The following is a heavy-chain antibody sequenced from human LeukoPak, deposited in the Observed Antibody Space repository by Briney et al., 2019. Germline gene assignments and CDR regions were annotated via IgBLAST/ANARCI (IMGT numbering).Heavy chain of an antibody. D-gene: IGHD3-22*01. Sequence: PGGSLRLSCAASGFTFSSYAMSWVRQAPGKGLEWIGSIYYSGSTYYNPSLKSRVTISVDTSKNQFSLKLSSVTAADTAVYYCARRVDSSGYYLFDYWGQGTLVTVSS. CDR2: IYYSGST. J-gene: IGHJ4*02. V-gene: IGHV4-39*01. CDR3: ARRVDSSGYYLFDY. CDR1: GFTFSSYA.